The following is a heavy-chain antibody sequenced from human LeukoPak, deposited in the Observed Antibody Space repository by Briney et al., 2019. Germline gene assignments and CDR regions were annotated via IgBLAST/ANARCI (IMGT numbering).Heavy chain of an antibody. D-gene: IGHD5-18*01. J-gene: IGHJ4*02. CDR1: GDSISSGDF. V-gene: IGHV4-38-2*02. CDR3: ASSVYSYGTYFDY. Sequence: SETLSLTCTVSGDSISSGDFWGWIRQPPGKGLEWIGFFHHGGSTYYNPSLKSRVTISVDTSKNQFSLKLSSVTAADTAVYYCASSVYSYGTYFDYWGQGTLVTVSS. CDR2: FHHGGST.